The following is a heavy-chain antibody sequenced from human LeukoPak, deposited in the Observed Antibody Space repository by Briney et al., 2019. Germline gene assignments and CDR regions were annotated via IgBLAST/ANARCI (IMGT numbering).Heavy chain of an antibody. CDR3: ATSSSPLYAFDI. D-gene: IGHD6-6*01. Sequence: GGSLRLSCAASGFTFGSYAMYWVRQAPGKGLEWVSGISGSGGSTFYADSVKGRFTISRDNSENTVYLQMNSLRAEDTAVYYCATSSSPLYAFDIWGQGTMVTVSS. CDR1: GFTFGSYA. V-gene: IGHV3-23*01. J-gene: IGHJ3*02. CDR2: ISGSGGST.